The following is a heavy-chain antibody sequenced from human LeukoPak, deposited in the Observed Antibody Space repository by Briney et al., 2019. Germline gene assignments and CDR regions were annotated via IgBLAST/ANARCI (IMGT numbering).Heavy chain of an antibody. J-gene: IGHJ4*02. V-gene: IGHV7-4-1*02. CDR2: INTNTGNP. D-gene: IGHD3-16*02. Sequence: ASVKVSCKPSGYTFTSYAMNWVRQAPGQGLGWMGWINTNTGNPTYAQGFTGRFVFSLDTSVSTAYLQISSLKAEDTAVYYCARDYVWGSYRSVNFDYWGQGTLVTVSS. CDR1: GYTFTSYA. CDR3: ARDYVWGSYRSVNFDY.